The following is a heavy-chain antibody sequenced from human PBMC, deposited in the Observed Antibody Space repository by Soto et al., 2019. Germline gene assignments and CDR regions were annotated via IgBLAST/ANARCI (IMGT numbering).Heavy chain of an antibody. CDR3: ARDTYYYDSSGYSNDAFDI. D-gene: IGHD3-22*01. CDR1: GGTFSSYA. CDR2: IIPIFGTA. V-gene: IGHV1-69*01. J-gene: IGHJ3*02. Sequence: QVQLVQSGAEVKKPGSSVKVSCKASGGTFSSYAISWVRQAPGQGLEWMGGIIPIFGTANYAQKFQGRVTITADESTSTAYMEPSSLRSEDTAVYYCARDTYYYDSSGYSNDAFDIWGQGTMVTVSS.